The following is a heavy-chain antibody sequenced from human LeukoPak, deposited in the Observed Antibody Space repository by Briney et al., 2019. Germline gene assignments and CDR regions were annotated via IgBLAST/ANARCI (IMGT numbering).Heavy chain of an antibody. CDR2: IIPIFGTA. Sequence: SVKVSCKASGGTFSSYAISWVRQAPGQGLEWMGGIIPIFGTANYAQKFQGRVTITTDESTSTAYMELSSLRSEDTAVYYCTREGSSSSFNFDYWGQGTLVTVSS. CDR3: TREGSSSSFNFDY. CDR1: GGTFSSYA. V-gene: IGHV1-69*05. D-gene: IGHD6-6*01. J-gene: IGHJ4*02.